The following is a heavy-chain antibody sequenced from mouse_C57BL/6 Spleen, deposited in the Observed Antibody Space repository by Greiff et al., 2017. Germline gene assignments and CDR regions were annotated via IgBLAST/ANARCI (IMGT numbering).Heavy chain of an antibody. J-gene: IGHJ2*01. CDR2: IDPSDSYT. V-gene: IGHV1-69*01. CDR3: ARFPNYYGSSYDY. Sequence: QVQLQQSGAELVMPGASVKLSCKASGYTFTSYWMHWVKQRPGQGLEWIGEIDPSDSYTNYNQKFKGKSTLTVDKSSSTAYMQLSSLTSEDSAVYYCARFPNYYGSSYDYWGQGTTLTVSS. CDR1: GYTFTSYW. D-gene: IGHD1-1*01.